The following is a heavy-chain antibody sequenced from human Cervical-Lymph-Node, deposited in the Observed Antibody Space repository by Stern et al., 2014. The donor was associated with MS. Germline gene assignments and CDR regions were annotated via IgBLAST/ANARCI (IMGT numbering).Heavy chain of an antibody. D-gene: IGHD4-11*01. CDR1: GFTFRNYA. V-gene: IGHV3-30*04. CDR3: ARDDFSDYAKRSRFEY. J-gene: IGHJ4*02. CDR2: ISYDGSNI. Sequence: QVQLVESGGGVVQPGRSLRLSCAASGFTFRNYAMHWVRQAPGKGLEWVTVISYDGSNIYYGDSVKGRFSVSRDSSKNTLYLQMNSLRAEDTAVYYCARDDFSDYAKRSRFEYWGQGTLVTVSS.